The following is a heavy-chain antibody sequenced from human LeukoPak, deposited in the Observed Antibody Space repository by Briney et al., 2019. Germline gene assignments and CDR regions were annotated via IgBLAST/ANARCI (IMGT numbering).Heavy chain of an antibody. CDR2: INSDGSST. V-gene: IGHV3-74*01. J-gene: IGHJ6*02. D-gene: IGHD5-18*01. CDR3: ARAHLRGYSYGPNYYYYGMDV. CDR1: GFTFSSYW. Sequence: GGSLRLSCAASGFTFSSYWMHWVRQAPGKGLVWVSRINSDGSSTSYADSVKGRFTISRDNAKNTLYLQMNSLRAEDTAVYYCARAHLRGYSYGPNYYYYGMDVWGQGTTVTVSS.